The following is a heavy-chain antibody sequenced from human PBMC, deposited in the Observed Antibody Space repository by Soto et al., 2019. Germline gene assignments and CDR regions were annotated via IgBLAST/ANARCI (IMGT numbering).Heavy chain of an antibody. CDR2: ISGSGGST. CDR1: GFTFSTYA. J-gene: IGHJ5*02. Sequence: EVQLLESGGGLVQPGGSLRLSCAASGFTFSTYAMSWVRQAPGKGLEWVSAISGSGGSTYYADSVKGRFTISRDNSKNTLYLQVNGLRAEDTAVYYCAKDRRGGDWFDPWGQGTLVTVSS. V-gene: IGHV3-23*01. D-gene: IGHD3-16*01. CDR3: AKDRRGGDWFDP.